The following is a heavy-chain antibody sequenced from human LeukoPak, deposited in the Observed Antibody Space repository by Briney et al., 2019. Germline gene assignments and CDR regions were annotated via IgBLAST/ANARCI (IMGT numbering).Heavy chain of an antibody. Sequence: EASVKVSCKASGGTFSSYAISWVRQAPGQGLEWMGGIIPIFGTANYAQKFQGRVTITADESTSTAYMELSSLRSEDTAVYYCARETTIAAAGDWFDPWGQGTLVTVSS. CDR2: IIPIFGTA. CDR3: ARETTIAAAGDWFDP. D-gene: IGHD6-13*01. J-gene: IGHJ5*02. V-gene: IGHV1-69*13. CDR1: GGTFSSYA.